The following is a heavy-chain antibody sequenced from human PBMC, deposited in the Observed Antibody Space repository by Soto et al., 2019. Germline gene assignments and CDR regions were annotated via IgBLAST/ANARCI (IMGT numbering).Heavy chain of an antibody. J-gene: IGHJ4*02. V-gene: IGHV3-21*01. CDR2: ISSSSSYI. D-gene: IGHD6-13*01. Sequence: GGSLRLSCAASGFTFSSYSTNWVRQAPGKGLEWVSSISSSSSYIYYADSVKGRFTISRDNAKNSLYLQMNSLRAEDTAVYYCARDLRIAARFGYWGQGTLVTVSS. CDR1: GFTFSSYS. CDR3: ARDLRIAARFGY.